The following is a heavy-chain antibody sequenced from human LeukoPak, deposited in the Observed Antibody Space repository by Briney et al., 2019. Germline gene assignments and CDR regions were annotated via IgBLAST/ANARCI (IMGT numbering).Heavy chain of an antibody. V-gene: IGHV4-59*01. CDR1: AAPITSYY. Sequence: SETLSFTCTVSAAPITSYYWSWIRQPPGKGLEWIGYIYYSGSTNYNPSLKSRVAISVDTSKNQVSLRLSSVTAADTAVYYCARGGSIVGATPHDAFDIWGQGTVVTVS. D-gene: IGHD1-26*01. J-gene: IGHJ3*02. CDR3: ARGGSIVGATPHDAFDI. CDR2: IYYSGST.